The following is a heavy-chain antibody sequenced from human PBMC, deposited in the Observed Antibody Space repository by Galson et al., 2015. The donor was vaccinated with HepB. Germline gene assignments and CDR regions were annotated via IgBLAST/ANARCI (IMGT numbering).Heavy chain of an antibody. J-gene: IGHJ4*02. CDR3: ARGRGYSSELFTWLDY. CDR1: GGTFRSYT. V-gene: IGHV1-69*02. CDR2: IIPMLDLT. Sequence: SVKVSCKAPGGTFRSYTINWVRQAPGQGLEWMGRIIPMLDLTNYAQKLQGRVTITADKSTSTAYMELSSLTSGDTAVYYCARGRGYSSELFTWLDYWGQGSLVTVSS. D-gene: IGHD5-18*01.